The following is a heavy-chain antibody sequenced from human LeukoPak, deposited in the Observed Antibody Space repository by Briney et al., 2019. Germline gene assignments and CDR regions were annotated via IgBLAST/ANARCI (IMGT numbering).Heavy chain of an antibody. J-gene: IGHJ4*02. D-gene: IGHD2-15*01. CDR1: GFTSSSYA. CDR2: ISGSGGST. CDR3: AKDLLVSNGPDY. Sequence: GGSLRLSCAASGFTSSSYAMSWVRQAPEKGLEWVSAISGSGGSTDYADSVKGRFTISRDNSKNTLYLQMNSLRAEDTAVYYCAKDLLVSNGPDYWSQGTLVTVSS. V-gene: IGHV3-23*01.